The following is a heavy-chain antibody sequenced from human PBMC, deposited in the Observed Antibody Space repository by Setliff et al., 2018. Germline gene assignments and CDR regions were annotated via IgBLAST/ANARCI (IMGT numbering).Heavy chain of an antibody. Sequence: GASLKLSCAASGFTFSGYWMHWVRQVPGEGLVWVSRIDTDGTNTYYADSVKGRFTISRDNAKNTLYLQMNSLRAEDTGVYYCVRDKPHRRLDPWGQGTLVTVSS. CDR2: IDTDGTNT. V-gene: IGHV3-74*01. CDR1: GFTFSGYW. J-gene: IGHJ5*02. CDR3: VRDKPHRRLDP.